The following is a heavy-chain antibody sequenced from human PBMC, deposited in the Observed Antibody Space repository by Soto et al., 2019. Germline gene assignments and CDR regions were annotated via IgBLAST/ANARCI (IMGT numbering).Heavy chain of an antibody. J-gene: IGHJ6*02. CDR3: VRGAGAELGECYYYGLDV. CDR1: GFTFSDHY. D-gene: IGHD3-16*01. CDR2: TRNKANSYTT. V-gene: IGHV3-72*01. Sequence: EVQLVESGGGLVQPGGSLRLSCAASGFTFSDHYMDWVRQAPGKGLEWVGRTRNKANSYTTEYAASVKGRFTISHDDSQNSLYLQMNSLTTEDTAGCYCVRGAGAELGECYYYGLDVWGQGTKVTVSS.